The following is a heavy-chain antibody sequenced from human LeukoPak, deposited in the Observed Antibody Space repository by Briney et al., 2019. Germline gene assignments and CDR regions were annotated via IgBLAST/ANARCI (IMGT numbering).Heavy chain of an antibody. CDR2: IRYDGSKK. Sequence: GGSLRLSCAASGFTFSSYGMHWVRQAPGKGLEGVAFIRYDGSKKYYADSVKGRFTFSRDNSKNTLYLQMNSQRAEDTAVYYCAKARLWYQLLLDYWGQGTLVTVSS. CDR3: AKARLWYQLLLDY. CDR1: GFTFSSYG. D-gene: IGHD2-2*01. J-gene: IGHJ4*02. V-gene: IGHV3-30*02.